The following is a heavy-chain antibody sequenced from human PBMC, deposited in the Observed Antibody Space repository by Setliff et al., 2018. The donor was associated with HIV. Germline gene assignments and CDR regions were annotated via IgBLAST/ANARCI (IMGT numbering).Heavy chain of an antibody. J-gene: IGHJ6*03. CDR2: ITGYNGNT. CDR1: GYIFTNYG. Sequence: ASVKVSCKASGYIFTNYGISWVRQAPGQGLEWMGWITGYNGNTNYAEKFQGRVTMTIDTSTSTAYLELRSLRSDDTAVYYCAGGEVRSRYVSSRAPFYHYYYYMDVWGKGTTVTVSS. CDR3: AGGEVRSRYVSSRAPFYHYYYYMDV. D-gene: IGHD6-13*01. V-gene: IGHV1-18*01.